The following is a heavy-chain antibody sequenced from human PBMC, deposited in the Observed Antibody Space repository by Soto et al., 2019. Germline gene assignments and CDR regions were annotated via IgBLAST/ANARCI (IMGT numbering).Heavy chain of an antibody. CDR1: GGSISSGGYY. J-gene: IGHJ4*02. V-gene: IGHV4-31*03. D-gene: IGHD3-10*01. Sequence: QVQLQESGPGLVKPSQTLSLTCTVSGGSISSGGYYWSWIRQHPGKGLEWIGYIYYSGSTYYNRSLKSRVTISVDTSKNQFSLKLSSVTAADTAVYYCARDRAMVRGLTAYFDYWGQGTLVTVSS. CDR2: IYYSGST. CDR3: ARDRAMVRGLTAYFDY.